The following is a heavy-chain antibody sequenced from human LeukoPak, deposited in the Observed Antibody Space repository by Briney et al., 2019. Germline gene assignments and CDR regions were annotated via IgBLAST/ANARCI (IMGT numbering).Heavy chain of an antibody. D-gene: IGHD2-2*01. J-gene: IGHJ6*02. CDR2: INHSGST. Sequence: PSETLSLTCAVYGGSFSGYYWSWIRQPPGKGLEWIGEINHSGSTNYNPSLKSRVTISVDTSKNQFSLKLSSVTAADTAVYFCARYCSSTSCYYYGMDVWGQGTTVTVSS. V-gene: IGHV4-34*01. CDR1: GGSFSGYY. CDR3: ARYCSSTSCYYYGMDV.